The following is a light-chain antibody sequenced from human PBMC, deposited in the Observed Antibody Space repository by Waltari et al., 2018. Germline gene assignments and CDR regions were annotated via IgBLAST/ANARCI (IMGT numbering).Light chain of an antibody. CDR1: SSDVGGSKL. CDR3: CSYAGTTNIVV. J-gene: IGLJ2*01. V-gene: IGLV2-23*01. Sequence: QSAMTQPASVSGSHGQSITISCTGTSSDVGGSKLVSCDQQYSGKAPKLIIYEDNKRPSGVSNRFSGSKSGNTASLTISGLQAEDEADYHCCSYAGTTNIVVFGGGTKLTVL. CDR2: EDN.